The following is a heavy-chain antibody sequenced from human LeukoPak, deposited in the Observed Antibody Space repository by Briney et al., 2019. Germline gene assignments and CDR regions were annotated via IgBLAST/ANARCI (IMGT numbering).Heavy chain of an antibody. D-gene: IGHD3-10*01. CDR1: GYTFISYD. V-gene: IGHV1-8*03. J-gene: IGHJ4*02. Sequence: GASVKVSCKASGYTFISYDINWVRQVTGQGLEWMGWMNPNSGNTGYAQKFQGRVTITRNTSISTAFMELSSLRSEDTAVYYCARGGEDYGSGSYPFDYWGQGTLVTVSS. CDR2: MNPNSGNT. CDR3: ARGGEDYGSGSYPFDY.